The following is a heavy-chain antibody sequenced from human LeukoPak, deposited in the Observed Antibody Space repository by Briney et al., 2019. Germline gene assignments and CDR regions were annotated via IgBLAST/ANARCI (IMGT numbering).Heavy chain of an antibody. CDR3: ARDRGDYYGSGSTFDY. D-gene: IGHD3-10*01. CDR1: GYSISSGYY. J-gene: IGHJ4*02. CDR2: IYHSGST. Sequence: SETLSLTCTVSGYSISSGYYWGWIQQPPGKGLEWIGSIYHSGSTYYNPSLKSRVTISVDTSKNQFSLKLSSVTAADTAVYYCARDRGDYYGSGSTFDYWGQGTLVTVSS. V-gene: IGHV4-38-2*02.